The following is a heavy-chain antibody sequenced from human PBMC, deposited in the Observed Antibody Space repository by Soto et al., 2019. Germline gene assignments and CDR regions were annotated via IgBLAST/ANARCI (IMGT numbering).Heavy chain of an antibody. CDR2: IIPIFTRT. CDR3: ARDVVSSTAGDS. V-gene: IGHV1-69*01. J-gene: IGHJ4*02. Sequence: QLQLVQSGTEVKEPWSSVTVSCKASGGTFSASSFVWVRQGPGQGLEWMGGIIPIFTRTNFAQKFQCRVTFRGDESTRPTYMELSSLTAEDTAISYSARDVVSSTAGDSWGPGNLVTLSS. CDR1: GGTFSASS. D-gene: IGHD3-22*01.